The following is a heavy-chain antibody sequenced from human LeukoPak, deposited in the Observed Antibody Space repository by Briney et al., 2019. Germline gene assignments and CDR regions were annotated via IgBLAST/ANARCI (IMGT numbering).Heavy chain of an antibody. CDR2: IYYSGST. J-gene: IGHJ4*02. Sequence: SETLSLTCTVSGGSISSYYWSWIRQPPGKGLEWIGYIYYSGSTNYNPSLKSRVTISVDTSKNQFSLKLSSVTAADTAVYYCASFCGGDCYFDSEDYWGQGTLVTVSS. D-gene: IGHD2-21*02. CDR3: ASFCGGDCYFDSEDY. CDR1: GGSISSYY. V-gene: IGHV4-59*01.